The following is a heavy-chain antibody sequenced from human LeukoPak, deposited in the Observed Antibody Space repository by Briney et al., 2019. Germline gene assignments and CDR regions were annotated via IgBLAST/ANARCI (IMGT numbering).Heavy chain of an antibody. D-gene: IGHD5-18*01. Sequence: GGSLRLSCAASGSTFSSYAMHWVRQAPGKGLEWVAVISYDGSNKYYADSVKGRFTISRDNSKNTLYLQMNSLRAEDTAVYYCARDLLDTAMAAFDYWGQGTLVTVSS. CDR1: GSTFSSYA. CDR2: ISYDGSNK. J-gene: IGHJ4*02. V-gene: IGHV3-30*04. CDR3: ARDLLDTAMAAFDY.